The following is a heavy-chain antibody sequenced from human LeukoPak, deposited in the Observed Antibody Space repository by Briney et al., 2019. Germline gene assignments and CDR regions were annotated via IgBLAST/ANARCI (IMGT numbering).Heavy chain of an antibody. V-gene: IGHV4-59*01. J-gene: IGHJ4*02. CDR2: IYYSGST. D-gene: IGHD3-22*01. CDR3: AGHGGYYDTTGYLLPRLDY. Sequence: SETLSLTCTVSGGSISSFYWSWIRQPPGKGLEWIGYIYYSGSTNYNPSLKSRVTISVDTSKSQFSLKLNSVTAADTAVYYCAGHGGYYDTTGYLLPRLDYWGQGTLVTVSS. CDR1: GGSISSFY.